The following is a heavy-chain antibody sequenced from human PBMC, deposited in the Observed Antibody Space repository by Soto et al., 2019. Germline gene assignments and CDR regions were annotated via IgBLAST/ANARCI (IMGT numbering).Heavy chain of an antibody. J-gene: IGHJ4*02. CDR1: GYSFTSYW. Sequence: GESLKISCKGSGYSFTSYWIGWVRQMPGKGLEWMGIIYPGDSDTRYSPSFQGQVTISADKSISTAYLQWSSLKASDTAMYYCARMYDILTGYYLFDYWGQGTLVTVSS. D-gene: IGHD3-9*01. V-gene: IGHV5-51*01. CDR3: ARMYDILTGYYLFDY. CDR2: IYPGDSDT.